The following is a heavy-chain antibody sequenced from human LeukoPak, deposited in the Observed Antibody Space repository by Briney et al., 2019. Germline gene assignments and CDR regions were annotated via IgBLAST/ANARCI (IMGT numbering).Heavy chain of an antibody. D-gene: IGHD6-19*01. CDR3: ARDKYSSGWRNSNWFDP. V-gene: IGHV3-33*01. CDR2: IWYDGSNK. CDR1: GFTFSSYG. J-gene: IGHJ5*02. Sequence: GGSLRLSCAASGFTFSSYGMHWVRQAPGKGLEWVAVIWYDGSNKYYADSVKGRFTISRDNSKNTLYLQMNSLRAEDTAVYYCARDKYSSGWRNSNWFDPWGQETLVTVSS.